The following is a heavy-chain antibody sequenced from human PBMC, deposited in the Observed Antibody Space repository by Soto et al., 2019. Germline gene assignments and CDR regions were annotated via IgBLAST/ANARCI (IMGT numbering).Heavy chain of an antibody. Sequence: ASVKVSCKASGYTFTSYYMHWVRQAPGQGLEWMGIINPSGGSTSYAQKFQGRVTMTRDTSTSTVYMELSSLRSEDTAVYYCARTMRDGSGSYFARGGTNYYYYYGMDVWGQGTTVTVSS. V-gene: IGHV1-46*01. CDR2: INPSGGST. CDR1: GYTFTSYY. J-gene: IGHJ6*02. D-gene: IGHD3-10*01. CDR3: ARTMRDGSGSYFARGGTNYYYYYGMDV.